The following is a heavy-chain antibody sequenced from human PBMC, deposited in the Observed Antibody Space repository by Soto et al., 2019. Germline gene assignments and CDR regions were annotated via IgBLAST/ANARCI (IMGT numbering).Heavy chain of an antibody. CDR1: GLTFCSYG. CDR3: ANDSLPAAFTYYYYGMYV. D-gene: IGHD2-2*01. J-gene: IGHJ6*02. V-gene: IGHV3-30*18. CDR2: ISYDGSNK. Sequence: VGSLRLSCAASGLTFCSYGMHWVRQAPGKGLEWVAVISYDGSNKYYADSVKGRFTISRDNSKNTLYLQMNSLRAEDTAVSYSANDSLPAAFTYYYYGMYVWGQGTTVTVCS.